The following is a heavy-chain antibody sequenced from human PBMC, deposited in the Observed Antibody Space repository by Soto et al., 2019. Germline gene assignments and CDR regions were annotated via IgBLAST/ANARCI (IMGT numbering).Heavy chain of an antibody. CDR1: GFTFSSYA. Sequence: GGSLRLSCAASGFTFSSYAMHWVRQAPGKGLEWVAVISYDGSNKYYADSVKGRFTISRDNSKNTLYLQMNSLRAEDTAVYYCARDFSPGRIMITFGGVIGGFDYWGQGTLVTVSS. CDR2: ISYDGSNK. CDR3: ARDFSPGRIMITFGGVIGGFDY. J-gene: IGHJ4*02. V-gene: IGHV3-30-3*01. D-gene: IGHD3-16*02.